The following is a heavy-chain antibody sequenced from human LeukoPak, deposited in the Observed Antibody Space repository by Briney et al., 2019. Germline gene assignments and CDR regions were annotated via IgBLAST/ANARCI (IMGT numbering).Heavy chain of an antibody. D-gene: IGHD1-7*01. CDR2: ISYGGGTT. CDR1: GFTFSSYA. Sequence: PGGSLRPSCAASGFTFSSYAMHWVRQAPGKGLDWVAVISYGGGTTYYADSVKGRFTISRDSSKNTVSLQMNSLRPEDTAVYYCARDKLQGAPDYLDHWGQGTLVTVSS. V-gene: IGHV3-30-3*01. CDR3: ARDKLQGAPDYLDH. J-gene: IGHJ4*02.